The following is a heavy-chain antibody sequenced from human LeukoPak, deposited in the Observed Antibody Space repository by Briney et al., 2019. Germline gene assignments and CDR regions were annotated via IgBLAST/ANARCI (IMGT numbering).Heavy chain of an antibody. V-gene: IGHV3-53*01. J-gene: IGHJ4*02. D-gene: IGHD6-13*01. CDR3: ARVAASAAGPYDY. CDR2: IYNGAGT. CDR1: VFPVNINY. Sequence: GGSLRLSCAASVFPVNINYMSWVSQAPGKGLEWVSIIYNGAGTYYTYSVKGRFIISRDNSKNTLYLQMNSLRVEDTAVYYCARVAASAAGPYDYWGQGTLVTVSS.